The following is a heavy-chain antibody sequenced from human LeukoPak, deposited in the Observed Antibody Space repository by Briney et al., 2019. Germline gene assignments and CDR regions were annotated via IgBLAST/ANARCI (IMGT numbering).Heavy chain of an antibody. CDR2: INHSGST. J-gene: IGHJ4*02. V-gene: IGHV4-34*01. CDR3: ARAARDHYGSGSYALSAWSFDY. D-gene: IGHD3-10*01. Sequence: TSETLSLTCAVYGGSFSGYYWSWIRQPPGKGLEWIGEINHSGSTNYNPSLKSRVTISVDTSKNQFSLKLSSVTAADTAVYYCARAARDHYGSGSYALSAWSFDYWGQGTLVTVSS. CDR1: GGSFSGYY.